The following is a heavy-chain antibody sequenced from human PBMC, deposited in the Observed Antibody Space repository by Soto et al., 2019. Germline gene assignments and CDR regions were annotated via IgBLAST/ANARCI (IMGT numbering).Heavy chain of an antibody. Sequence: GSLRLACTASGXTFSNYDMTWVRQDTGKGLELVSYLITSGSPMYYADSAKGRFTISRDNAKNSLFLKLNSLRAEDTAVYYCARENSPAGLDVWGQGTTVTVS. V-gene: IGHV3-48*03. CDR2: LITSGSPM. CDR1: GXTFSNYD. D-gene: IGHD6-13*01. J-gene: IGHJ6*02. CDR3: ARENSPAGLDV.